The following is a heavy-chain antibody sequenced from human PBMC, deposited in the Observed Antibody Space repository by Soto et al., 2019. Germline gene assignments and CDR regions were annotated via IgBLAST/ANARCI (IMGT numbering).Heavy chain of an antibody. J-gene: IGHJ5*02. V-gene: IGHV1-69*12. CDR1: GGTFSSYA. CDR2: IIPIFGTA. D-gene: IGHD2-15*01. CDR3: ARVKAVVVAATYYTWFDP. Sequence: QVQLVQSGAEVKKPGSSVKVSCKASGGTFSSYAISWVRQAPGQGLEWMGGIIPIFGTANYAQKFQGRVTLTADESTSTAYRELSSLRSEDTAVYYCARVKAVVVAATYYTWFDPWGQGTLVTVSS.